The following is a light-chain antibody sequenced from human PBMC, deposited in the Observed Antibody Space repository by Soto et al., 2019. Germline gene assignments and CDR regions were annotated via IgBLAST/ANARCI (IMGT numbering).Light chain of an antibody. V-gene: IGKV1-39*01. CDR2: SAS. CDR1: QSMSLF. Sequence: MTQSPSSLSASVGDRITITCRASQSMSLFLNWYQQKPGKAPKLLIYSASTLQSGVPSRFSGSGSGPDFTLTIASLQPEDSATYYCQQSYNLPWTFGPGTKVEIK. CDR3: QQSYNLPWT. J-gene: IGKJ1*01.